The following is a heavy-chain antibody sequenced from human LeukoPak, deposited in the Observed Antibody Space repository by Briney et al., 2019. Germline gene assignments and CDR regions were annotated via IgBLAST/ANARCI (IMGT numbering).Heavy chain of an antibody. V-gene: IGHV3-30*03. Sequence: GGSLRLSCAASGFTFSSYGMHWVRQAPGKGLEWVAVISYDGSNKYYADSVKGRFTISRDNSKNTLYLQMNSLRAEDTAVYFCARHGDGSGWPLYYFDYWGQGTLVTVSS. CDR1: GFTFSSYG. CDR2: ISYDGSNK. CDR3: ARHGDGSGWPLYYFDY. D-gene: IGHD6-19*01. J-gene: IGHJ4*02.